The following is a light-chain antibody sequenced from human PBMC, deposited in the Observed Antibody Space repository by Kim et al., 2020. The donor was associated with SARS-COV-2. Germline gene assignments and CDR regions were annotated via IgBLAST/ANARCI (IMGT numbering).Light chain of an antibody. CDR1: KLGDKY. Sequence: SYELTQPPSVSFSPGQTASITCSGDKLGDKYAYWYQQKPGQSPVLVIYEDRKRPSGIPERFSGSNSGNTATLTISGTQAMDEAAYYCQAWDSSTVVFGTGTKVTVL. J-gene: IGLJ1*01. CDR3: QAWDSSTVV. V-gene: IGLV3-1*01. CDR2: EDR.